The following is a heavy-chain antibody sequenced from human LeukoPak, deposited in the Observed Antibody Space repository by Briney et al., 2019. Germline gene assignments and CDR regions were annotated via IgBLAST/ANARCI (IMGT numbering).Heavy chain of an antibody. V-gene: IGHV3-30-3*01. CDR2: ISYDGSNK. J-gene: IGHJ4*02. CDR1: GFTFSSYA. D-gene: IGHD4-17*01. CDR3: AKGTPTVTTYRFDY. Sequence: PGGSLRLSCAASGFTFSSYAMHWVRQAPGKGLEWVAVISYDGSNKYYADSVKGRFTISRDNSKNTLYLQMNSLRAEDTAVYYCAKGTPTVTTYRFDYWGQGTLVTVSS.